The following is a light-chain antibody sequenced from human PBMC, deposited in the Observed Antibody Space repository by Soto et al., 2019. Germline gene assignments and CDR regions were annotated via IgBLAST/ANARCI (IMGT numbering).Light chain of an antibody. CDR2: GAS. J-gene: IGKJ1*01. CDR3: QQLNNYPWT. V-gene: IGKV1-9*01. Sequence: DIQLTQSPSFLSASVGDRVTITCRASQGIASYLAWCQQKPGKASNLLIYGASTLQRGVPSRFSGSGSGTEFTLTIRSLQPEDFAAYYCQQLNNYPWTFGQGTKVEIK. CDR1: QGIASY.